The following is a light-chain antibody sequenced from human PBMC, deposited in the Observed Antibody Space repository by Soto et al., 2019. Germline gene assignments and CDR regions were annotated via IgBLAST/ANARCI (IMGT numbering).Light chain of an antibody. CDR2: DVS. J-gene: IGLJ1*01. CDR3: SSYTSSSTLFV. CDR1: SSDVGGYNH. V-gene: IGLV2-14*01. Sequence: SYRNQPVSVTGVAGGGIRIFCTDTSSDVGGYNHVSWYQQHPGKVPKLMIYDVSNRPSGVSNRFSGSKSGNTASLTISGLQAEDDADYYCSSYTSSSTLFVFGTGTKATVL.